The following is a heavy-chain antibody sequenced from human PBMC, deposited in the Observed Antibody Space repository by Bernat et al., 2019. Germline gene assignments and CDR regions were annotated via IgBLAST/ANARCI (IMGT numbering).Heavy chain of an antibody. V-gene: IGHV3-30*03. CDR1: GFIFSNYG. J-gene: IGHJ4*02. D-gene: IGHD2-2*01. CDR3: ARDGAVGPAAYYFDF. CDR2: ISTVGNDK. Sequence: QVQLVESGGGVVQPGRSLRLSCAASGFIFSNYGMHWVHQAPGKGPEWVAVISTVGNDKKHADSVKGRFSISRDNSKNTLYLQMDGLRAEDTAVYYCARDGAVGPAAYYFDFWGQGALVTVSS.